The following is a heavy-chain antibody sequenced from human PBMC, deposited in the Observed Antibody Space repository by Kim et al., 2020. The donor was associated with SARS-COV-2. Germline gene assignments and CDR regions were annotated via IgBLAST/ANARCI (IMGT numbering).Heavy chain of an antibody. CDR2: IIPIFGTA. J-gene: IGHJ3*02. CDR1: GGTFSSYA. V-gene: IGHV1-69*13. Sequence: SVKVSCKASGGTFSSYAISWVRQAPGQGLEWMGGIIPIFGTANYAQKFQGRVTITADESTSTAYMELSSLRSEDTAVYYCARDSITMVRGAWNDAFDIWGQGTMVTVSS. CDR3: ARDSITMVRGAWNDAFDI. D-gene: IGHD3-10*01.